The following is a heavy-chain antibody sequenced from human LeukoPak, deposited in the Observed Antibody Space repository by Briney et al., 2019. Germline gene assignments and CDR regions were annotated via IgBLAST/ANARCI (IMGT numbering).Heavy chain of an antibody. CDR1: CGSFSGYY. V-gene: IGHV4-34*01. CDR2: INHSGST. Sequence: AETLSLTCAVYCGSFSGYYWRCLRQPPGEGLEWIGDINHSGSTNYNPSLKSRVTISVDTSKNQFSLKLSSVTAADTAVYYCARDLGWSSSSPFDYWGQGTLVTVSS. J-gene: IGHJ4*02. CDR3: ARDLGWSSSSPFDY. D-gene: IGHD6-6*01.